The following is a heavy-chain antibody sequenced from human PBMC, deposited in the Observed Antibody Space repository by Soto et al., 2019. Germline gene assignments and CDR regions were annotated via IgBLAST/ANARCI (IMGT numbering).Heavy chain of an antibody. CDR2: MNPNSGNT. D-gene: IGHD2-15*01. J-gene: IGHJ4*02. Sequence: ASVKVSCKASGYTFTSYDINWVRQATGQGLEWMGWMNPNSGNTGYAQKFQGRVTITADKSTSTAYMELSSLRSEDTAVYYCASCSGGSAKGRPFDYWGQGTLVTVSS. V-gene: IGHV1-8*01. CDR1: GYTFTSYD. CDR3: ASCSGGSAKGRPFDY.